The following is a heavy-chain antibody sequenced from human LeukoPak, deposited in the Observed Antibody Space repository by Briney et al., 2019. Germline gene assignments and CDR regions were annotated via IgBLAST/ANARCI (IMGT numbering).Heavy chain of an antibody. CDR2: VSYRGVVK. CDR3: PKDAAHLTSGTAASTHET. V-gene: IGHV3-30*02. J-gene: IGHJ5*02. Sequence: GGSLRHSPAAPGDTFTVSAGRSVRQAPDKGLEWLSVVSYRGVVKFYADSVKGRFTIPRDTSPNTLYMPMNNLKYEDTAVYYCPKDAAHLTSGTAASTHETWGQGTLVTVSS. D-gene: IGHD6-25*01. CDR1: GDTFTVSA.